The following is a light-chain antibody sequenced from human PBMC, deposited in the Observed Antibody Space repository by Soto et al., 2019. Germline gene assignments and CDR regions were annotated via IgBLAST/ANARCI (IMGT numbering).Light chain of an antibody. CDR1: QSVSSSY. Sequence: GLTQSPGALSLSPGERATLSCRASQSVSSSYLAWYQQKPGQAPRLLIYGASSRATGIPDRFSGSGSGTDFTLTISRLEPEDFAVYYCQQYDISPWTFGQGTKV. V-gene: IGKV3-20*01. J-gene: IGKJ1*01. CDR2: GAS. CDR3: QQYDISPWT.